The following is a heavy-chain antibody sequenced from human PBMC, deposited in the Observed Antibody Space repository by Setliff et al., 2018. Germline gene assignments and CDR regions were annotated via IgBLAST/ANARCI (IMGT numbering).Heavy chain of an antibody. CDR1: GYTFTGYY. CDR3: ARAGRFHYDTSGYYYDRDYYYMDV. V-gene: IGHV1-2*06. CDR2: IIPKNGVT. Sequence: ASVKVSCKASGYTFTGYYLHWVRQAPGQGLEWMGRIIPKNGVTNYAKNFQGRVTVTSDTSITTAYMELSSLKSDDTAVYYCARAGRFHYDTSGYYYDRDYYYMDVWGKGTAVTAP. D-gene: IGHD3-22*01. J-gene: IGHJ6*03.